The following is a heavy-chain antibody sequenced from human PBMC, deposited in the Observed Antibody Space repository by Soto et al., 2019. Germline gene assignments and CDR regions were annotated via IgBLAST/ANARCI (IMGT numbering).Heavy chain of an antibody. J-gene: IGHJ6*03. CDR2: ISAYNGNT. CDR1: GYTFTSYG. D-gene: IGHD1-1*01. V-gene: IGHV1-18*01. CDR3: ARGLERPGAYYYYMDV. Sequence: ASVKVSCKASGYTFTSYGISWVRQAPRQGLEWMGWISAYNGNTNYAQKLQGRVTMTTDTSTSTAYMELRSLRSDDTAVYYCARGLERPGAYYYYMDVWGKGTTVTSP.